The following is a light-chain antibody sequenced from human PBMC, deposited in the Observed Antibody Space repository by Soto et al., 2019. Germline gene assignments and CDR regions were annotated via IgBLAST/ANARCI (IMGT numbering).Light chain of an antibody. J-gene: IGKJ1*01. CDR3: QQYNSYSEA. V-gene: IGKV1-5*01. Sequence: DIQMTQSPSTLSASVGDRVTITCRASQSISGWLAWYQQKPGKAPRLLIYDASTLESGVPSRFSGSGSGTEFTLTISSLQPDDFATFYCQQYNSYSEAFGQGTKV. CDR2: DAS. CDR1: QSISGW.